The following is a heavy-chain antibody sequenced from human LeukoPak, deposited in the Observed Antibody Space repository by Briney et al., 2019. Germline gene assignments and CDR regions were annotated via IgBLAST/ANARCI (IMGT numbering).Heavy chain of an antibody. V-gene: IGHV3-30*18. J-gene: IGHJ4*02. CDR1: GFTFSSYG. CDR2: ISYDGSNK. D-gene: IGHD4-11*01. CDR3: AKERGHSRYFDY. Sequence: GRSLRLSCAASGFTFSSYGMHWVRRAPGKGLEWVAVISYDGSNKYYADSVKGRFTISRDNSKNTLYLQMNSLRAEDTAVYYCAKERGHSRYFDYWGQGTLVTVSS.